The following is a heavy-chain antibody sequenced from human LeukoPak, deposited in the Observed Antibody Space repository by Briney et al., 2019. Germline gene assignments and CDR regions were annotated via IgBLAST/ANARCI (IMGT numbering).Heavy chain of an antibody. CDR1: GFTFSSYA. D-gene: IGHD3-3*01. CDR2: ISGSGGST. Sequence: GGSLRLSCAASGFTFSSYAMSWVRQAPGKGLEWVSAISGSGGSTYYADSVKGRFTISRDNSKNTLYLQMNSLRAEDTAVYYCAKHVLRFLEWLSPFDYWGQGTLATVSS. CDR3: AKHVLRFLEWLSPFDY. J-gene: IGHJ4*02. V-gene: IGHV3-23*01.